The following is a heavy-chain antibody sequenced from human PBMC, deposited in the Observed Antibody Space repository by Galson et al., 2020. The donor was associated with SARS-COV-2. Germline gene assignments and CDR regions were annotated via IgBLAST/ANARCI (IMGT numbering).Heavy chain of an antibody. J-gene: IGHJ6*03. CDR2: INSNTGNP. Sequence: ASVKVSCKASGYTFTSHAINWVRQAFGQGLQWMGWINSNTGNPTYAQGFKGRFVFSLDTSVTTAYLQISSLKAEDTAVYFCSRGGRIGAAGTYYYDYMDVWGKGTAVTVSS. V-gene: IGHV7-4-1*02. D-gene: IGHD6-13*01. CDR1: GYTFTSHA. CDR3: SRGGRIGAAGTYYYDYMDV.